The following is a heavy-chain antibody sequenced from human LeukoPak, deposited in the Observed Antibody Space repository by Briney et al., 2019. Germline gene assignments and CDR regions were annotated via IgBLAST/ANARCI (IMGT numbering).Heavy chain of an antibody. J-gene: IGHJ4*02. CDR1: GGSISSYY. D-gene: IGHD3-3*01. CDR3: ARLTVFGDWYYFDY. CDR2: VNYSGST. V-gene: IGHV4-59*01. Sequence: SETLSLTCTVSGGSISSYYWSWIRQPPGKGLEWIGQVNYSGSTNKNPSLMSRLTISADTSKNQFSLTLSSVTAADTAVYYCARLTVFGDWYYFDYWGQGTLVTVSS.